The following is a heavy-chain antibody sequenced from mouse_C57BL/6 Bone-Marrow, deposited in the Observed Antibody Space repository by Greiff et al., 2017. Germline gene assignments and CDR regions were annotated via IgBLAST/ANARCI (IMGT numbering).Heavy chain of an antibody. CDR2: IWRGGST. CDR3: AVYYDYAY. J-gene: IGHJ3*01. V-gene: IGHV2-5*01. Sequence: VQLQQSGPGLVQPSQSLSITCTVSGFSLTSYGVHWVRQSPGQGLEWLGVIWRGGSTDYNEAFMSRLSITKDNSKSQVFFKMNSLQADDTAIYYCAVYYDYAYGGQGTRVTVSA. D-gene: IGHD2-4*01. CDR1: GFSLTSYG.